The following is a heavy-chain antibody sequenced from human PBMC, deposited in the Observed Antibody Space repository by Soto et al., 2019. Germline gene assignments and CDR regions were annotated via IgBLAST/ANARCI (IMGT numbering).Heavy chain of an antibody. V-gene: IGHV3-7*01. Sequence: GGSLRLSCAASGFTFSGYWMSWVRQAPGKGLEWVANIKQDGSEKYYVDSVKGRFTISRDNAKNSLYLQMNSLRAEDTAVYYCARVAYYYDSSGYFYWGQGTLVTVSS. CDR2: IKQDGSEK. CDR3: ARVAYYYDSSGYFY. CDR1: GFTFSGYW. J-gene: IGHJ4*02. D-gene: IGHD3-22*01.